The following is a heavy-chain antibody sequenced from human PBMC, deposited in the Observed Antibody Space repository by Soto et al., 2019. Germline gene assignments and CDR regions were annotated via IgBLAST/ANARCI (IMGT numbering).Heavy chain of an antibody. J-gene: IGHJ4*02. V-gene: IGHV4-31*03. D-gene: IGHD3-10*01. CDR1: GGSISSGGYY. Sequence: SETLSLTCSVSGGSISSGGYYWSWIRQHPGKGLEWIGYIYYSGSTYYNPSLKSRVTISVDTSKNQFSLKLSSVTAADTAVYYCARFGYGSGSWPADYWGQGTLVTVSS. CDR2: IYYSGST. CDR3: ARFGYGSGSWPADY.